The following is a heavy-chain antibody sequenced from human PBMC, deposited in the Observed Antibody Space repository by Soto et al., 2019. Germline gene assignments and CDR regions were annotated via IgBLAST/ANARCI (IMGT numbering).Heavy chain of an antibody. V-gene: IGHV3-48*02. Sequence: GGSLRLSCEASGFVFSTYSMNWVRQAPGKGLEWISYISSASGTIYYADSVKGRFTIFRDNAKNSLFLQMNGLRDDDTAVYYCANQKIRFSVAGTLYGLGVWGQGTTVTVSS. D-gene: IGHD6-19*01. J-gene: IGHJ6*02. CDR2: ISSASGTI. CDR3: ANQKIRFSVAGTLYGLGV. CDR1: GFVFSTYS.